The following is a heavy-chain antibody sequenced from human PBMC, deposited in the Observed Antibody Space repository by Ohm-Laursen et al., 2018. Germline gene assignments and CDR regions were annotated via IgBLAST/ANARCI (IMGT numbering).Heavy chain of an antibody. CDR2: FYYSGST. V-gene: IGHV4-59*11. CDR3: ARVNVGHFGY. CDR1: GASINSHH. D-gene: IGHD1-1*01. Sequence: TLSLTCAVSGASINSHHWSWIRQLPGKGLEWIGYFYYSGSTKYNPSLKSRVTISVDTSKNQFSLKLSSVTAADTAVYYCARVNVGHFGYWGQGTLVTVSS. J-gene: IGHJ4*02.